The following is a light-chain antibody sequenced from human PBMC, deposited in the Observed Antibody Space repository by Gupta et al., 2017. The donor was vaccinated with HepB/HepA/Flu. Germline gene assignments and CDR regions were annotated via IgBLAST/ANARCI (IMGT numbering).Light chain of an antibody. CDR1: QYISNY. V-gene: IGKV3-11*01. CDR3: QQRSSWPT. CDR2: DAS. J-gene: IGKJ1*01. Sequence: TQSPATLSLSPGERATLSCRASQYISNYLAWYQQKPGQAPRLLIYDASNRATGIPARFSGSGSGTDFTLTISSLEPEDFAIYYCQQRSSWPTFGQGTKVEIK.